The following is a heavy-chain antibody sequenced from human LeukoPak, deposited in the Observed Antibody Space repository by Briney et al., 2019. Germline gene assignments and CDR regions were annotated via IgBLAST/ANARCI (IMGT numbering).Heavy chain of an antibody. CDR1: GYSFPSYW. CDR2: IYPGDSDT. CDR3: ARSFTYYYDSSGYYYQDY. Sequence: GESLKISCKGSGYSFPSYWINWVRQMPGKGLEWMGIIYPGDSDTRYSPSFQGQVTISADKSISTAYLQWSSLKASDTAMYYCARSFTYYYDSSGYYYQDYWGQGTLVTVSS. D-gene: IGHD3-22*01. V-gene: IGHV5-51*01. J-gene: IGHJ4*02.